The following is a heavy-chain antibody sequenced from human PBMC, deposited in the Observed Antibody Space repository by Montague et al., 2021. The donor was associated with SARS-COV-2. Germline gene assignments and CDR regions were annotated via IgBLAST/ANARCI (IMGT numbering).Heavy chain of an antibody. CDR3: AKDPHYDFWSGYYFDY. J-gene: IGHJ4*02. CDR2: IYSGGGST. D-gene: IGHD3-3*01. CDR1: GFTFSNYA. Sequence: SLRLSCAASGFTFSNYAMSWVRQAPGKGLEWVSVIYSGGGSTYYADSVKGRFTISRDNSKNTLYLQMNSLRAEDTAVYYCAKDPHYDFWSGYYFDYWGQGTLVTVPS. V-gene: IGHV3-23*03.